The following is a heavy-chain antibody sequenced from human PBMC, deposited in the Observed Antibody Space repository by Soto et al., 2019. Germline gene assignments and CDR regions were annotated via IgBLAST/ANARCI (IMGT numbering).Heavy chain of an antibody. D-gene: IGHD2-21*02. CDR2: IYNSGNT. V-gene: IGHV4-39*07. CDR1: GDSISSSDYY. CDR3: ARETRVVVTAYYFDS. J-gene: IGHJ4*02. Sequence: SETLSLTCIVSGDSISSSDYYWGWIRQAPGKGPEWIGSIYNSGNTYYNPSLKSRVTISVDTSRNQFSLKLSSVTAADTAVYYCARETRVVVTAYYFDSWGQGILVTVSS.